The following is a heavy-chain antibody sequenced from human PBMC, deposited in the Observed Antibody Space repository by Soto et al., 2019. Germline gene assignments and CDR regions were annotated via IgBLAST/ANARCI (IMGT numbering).Heavy chain of an antibody. D-gene: IGHD5-18*01. J-gene: IGHJ4*02. CDR1: GFTFSSYW. CDR3: ARSITGYIYADS. V-gene: IGHV3-74*01. Sequence: EVQLVESGGGLVQPGGSLRLSCAASGFTFSSYWMHWVRQAPGKGLVWVSRINREGNSTVYLDSVKGRFTISRDNAKNTLYLQRNILRAEDTAVYDCARSITGYIYADSWGQGTLVTVSS. CDR2: INREGNST.